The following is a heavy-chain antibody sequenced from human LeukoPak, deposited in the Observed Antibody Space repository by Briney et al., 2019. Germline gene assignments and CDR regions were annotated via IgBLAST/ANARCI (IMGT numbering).Heavy chain of an antibody. Sequence: ASAKVSXKASGGTFSSYAISWVRQAPGQGLEWMGGIIPIFGTANYAQKFQGRVTITADESTSTAYMELSSLRSEDTAVYYCARGRSVVVVAAPYYFDYWGQGTLVTVSS. V-gene: IGHV1-69*01. D-gene: IGHD2-15*01. CDR3: ARGRSVVVVAAPYYFDY. CDR2: IIPIFGTA. CDR1: GGTFSSYA. J-gene: IGHJ4*02.